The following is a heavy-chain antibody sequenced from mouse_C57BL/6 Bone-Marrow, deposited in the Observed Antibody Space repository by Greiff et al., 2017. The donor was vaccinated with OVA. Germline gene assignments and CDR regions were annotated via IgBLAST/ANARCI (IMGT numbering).Heavy chain of an antibody. D-gene: IGHD4-1*02. V-gene: IGHV5-17*01. CDR3: ARTTGTWYAY. Sequence: DVKLVESGGGLVKPGGSLKLSCAASGFTFSDYGMHWVRQAPEKGLEWVAYISSGSSTIYYADTVKGRFTISRDNAKNTLFLQMTSLRSEDTAMDYCARTTGTWYAYWGQGTLVTVSA. J-gene: IGHJ3*01. CDR1: GFTFSDYG. CDR2: ISSGSSTI.